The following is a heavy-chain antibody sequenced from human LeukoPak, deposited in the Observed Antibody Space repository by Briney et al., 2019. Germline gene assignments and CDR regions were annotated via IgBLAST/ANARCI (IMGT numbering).Heavy chain of an antibody. CDR3: ARDSLSGTYRLDY. Sequence: GGSLRLSCAASGFTFNNYWMHWVRQAPGKGLVWVSRINSDGSNTNYADSVKGRFTISRDNAKNTLYLQMNSLRAEDTAVYYCARDSLSGTYRLDYWGQGALVTVPS. CDR2: INSDGSNT. J-gene: IGHJ4*02. CDR1: GFTFNNYW. D-gene: IGHD1-26*01. V-gene: IGHV3-74*01.